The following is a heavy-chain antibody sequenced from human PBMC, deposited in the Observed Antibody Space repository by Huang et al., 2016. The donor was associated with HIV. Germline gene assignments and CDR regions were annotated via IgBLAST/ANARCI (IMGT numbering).Heavy chain of an antibody. V-gene: IGHV4-39*02. CDR2: VYFLGNT. CDR1: GTSMTSSPFY. CDR3: AREVRSVDTDRPDGYYYRGLDV. J-gene: IGHJ6*02. Sequence: QLRESGPGLVTPSETLSLTCSASGTSMTSSPFYWGWFRQPPGGGREWIGSVYFLGNTDYNPSLKSRVTISIDTANKQYSMRLTSVTAADTAVYFRAREVRSVDTDRPDGYYYRGLDVWGQGTTVIVSS. D-gene: IGHD2-2*03.